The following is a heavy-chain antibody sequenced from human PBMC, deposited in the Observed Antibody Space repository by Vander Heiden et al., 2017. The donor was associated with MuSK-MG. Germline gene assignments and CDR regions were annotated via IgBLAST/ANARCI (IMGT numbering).Heavy chain of an antibody. Sequence: QITLKESGPTLVNPTQTLTLTCTFSGFSLSTSGVGVGWIRQPPGKALEWLALIYWNDDKRYSPSLKSRLTITKDTSKNQVVLTMTNMDPVDTATYYCARSYYDFWSGAYFDYWGQGTLVTVSS. J-gene: IGHJ4*02. V-gene: IGHV2-5*01. CDR3: ARSYYDFWSGAYFDY. CDR1: GFSLSTSGVG. CDR2: IYWNDDK. D-gene: IGHD3-3*01.